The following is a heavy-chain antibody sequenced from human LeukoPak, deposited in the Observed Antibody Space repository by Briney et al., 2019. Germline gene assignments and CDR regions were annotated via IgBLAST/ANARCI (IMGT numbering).Heavy chain of an antibody. CDR1: GYTFTSYY. CDR2: INPCGGST. J-gene: IGHJ5*02. Sequence: GASVKVSCKASGYTFTSYYMHWVRQAPGQGLEWMGIINPCGGSTSYAQKFQGRVTMTRDTSTSTVYMELSSLRSEDTAVYYCARDAYYYDSSGYYSGWFDPWGQGTLVTVSS. CDR3: ARDAYYYDSSGYYSGWFDP. D-gene: IGHD3-22*01. V-gene: IGHV1-46*01.